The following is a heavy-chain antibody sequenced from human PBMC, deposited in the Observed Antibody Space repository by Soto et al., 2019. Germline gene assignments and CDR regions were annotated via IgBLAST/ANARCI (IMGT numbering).Heavy chain of an antibody. Sequence: PSETLSLTCTVSGGSISSYYWSWIRQPPGRGLEWIGYIYYSGSTNYNPSLKSRVTISVDTSKNQFSLKLSSVTAADTAVYYCARGGNCSGGSCYPNPFDPWGQGTLVTVSS. CDR2: IYYSGST. D-gene: IGHD2-15*01. V-gene: IGHV4-59*01. CDR3: ARGGNCSGGSCYPNPFDP. J-gene: IGHJ5*02. CDR1: GGSISSYY.